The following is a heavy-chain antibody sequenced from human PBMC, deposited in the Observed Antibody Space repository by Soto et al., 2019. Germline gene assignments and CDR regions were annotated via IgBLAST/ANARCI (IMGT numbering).Heavy chain of an antibody. CDR2: ITPSGGGT. CDR1: GYTFTNYY. Sequence: ASVKVSCKASGYTFTNYYVHCVRQAPGQGLEWMGMITPSGGGTSYAQKFQGRVTMTTDTSTSTVYMELRSLRSEDTAVYYCARDSVTLVRGVIRFDSWGQGTLVTVSS. V-gene: IGHV1-46*01. D-gene: IGHD3-10*01. CDR3: ARDSVTLVRGVIRFDS. J-gene: IGHJ4*02.